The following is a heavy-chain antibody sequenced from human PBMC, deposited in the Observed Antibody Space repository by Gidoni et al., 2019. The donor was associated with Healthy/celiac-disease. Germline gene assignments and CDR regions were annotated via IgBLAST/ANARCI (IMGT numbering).Heavy chain of an antibody. CDR2: ISYDGSNK. CDR1: GLTFSSYG. Sequence: QVQLVESGGGVVQPGRSLRLSCAASGLTFSSYGMHWVRQAPGKGLEWVAVISYDGSNKYYADSVKGRFTISRDNSKNTLYLQMNSLRAEDTAVYYCAKERTVTGGFDYWGQGTLVTVSS. J-gene: IGHJ4*02. D-gene: IGHD2-21*02. V-gene: IGHV3-30*18. CDR3: AKERTVTGGFDY.